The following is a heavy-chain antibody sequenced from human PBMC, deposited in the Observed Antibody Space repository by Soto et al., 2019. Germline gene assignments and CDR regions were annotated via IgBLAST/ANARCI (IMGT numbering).Heavy chain of an antibody. CDR2: MGYNGFT. V-gene: IGHV4-59*08. CDR3: ARQGFGELHGLVDV. Sequence: SETLSLTCTVSGGSISSYYLSWIRQPRGQGLEWIGYMGYNGFTRYNPSLRSRVAISLDTAKNQFSLNLSSVTAADTALYYCARQGFGELHGLVDVWGQGITVTVSS. CDR1: GGSISSYY. D-gene: IGHD3-10*01. J-gene: IGHJ6*02.